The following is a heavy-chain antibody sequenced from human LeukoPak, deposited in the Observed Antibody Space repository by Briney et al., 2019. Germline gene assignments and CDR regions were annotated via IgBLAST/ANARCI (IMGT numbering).Heavy chain of an antibody. CDR2: IYHSGST. D-gene: IGHD2-2*02. V-gene: IGHV4-38-2*01. CDR1: GYSISSGDY. J-gene: IGHJ1*01. CDR3: AVGYCSSSNCYREYFQH. Sequence: SETLSLTCAVSGYSISSGDYWGWIRQPPGKGLEWIGTIYHSGSTYYKPSLKSRVTISVDTSKKQFSLKLSSVTAADTAVYYCAVGYCSSSNCYREYFQHWGQGTLVTVSS.